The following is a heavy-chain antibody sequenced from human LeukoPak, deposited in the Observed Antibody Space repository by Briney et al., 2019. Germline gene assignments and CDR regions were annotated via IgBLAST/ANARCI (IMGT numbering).Heavy chain of an antibody. Sequence: GGSLRLSCAASGFTFSSYAMSWVRQAPGKGLEWVSAISGSGGSTYYADSVKGRFTISRDNAKNTLYLQMNSLRAEDTAVYYCSRDHYYGSGSSHSFDYWGQGTLVTVSS. CDR2: ISGSGGST. D-gene: IGHD3-10*01. V-gene: IGHV3-23*01. J-gene: IGHJ4*02. CDR1: GFTFSSYA. CDR3: SRDHYYGSGSSHSFDY.